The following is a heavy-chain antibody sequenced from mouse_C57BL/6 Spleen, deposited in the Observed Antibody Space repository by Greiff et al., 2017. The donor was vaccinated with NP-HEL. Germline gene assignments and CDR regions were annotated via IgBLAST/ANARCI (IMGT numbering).Heavy chain of an antibody. CDR2: IDPSDSYT. Sequence: QVQLQQSGAELVMPGASVKLSCKASGYTFTSYWMHWVKQRPGQGLEWIGEIDPSDSYTNYNQKFKGKSTLTVDKSSSTAYMQLSSLTSEDSAVYYCARGTTVVAPHFDYWGQGTTLTVSS. CDR3: ARGTTVVAPHFDY. D-gene: IGHD1-1*01. CDR1: GYTFTSYW. V-gene: IGHV1-69*01. J-gene: IGHJ2*01.